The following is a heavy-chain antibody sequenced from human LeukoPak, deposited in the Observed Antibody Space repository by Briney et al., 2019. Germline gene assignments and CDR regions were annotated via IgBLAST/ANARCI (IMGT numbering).Heavy chain of an antibody. CDR2: IYYSGST. V-gene: IGHV4-39*01. CDR3: ARPHGAYYYGSGSYYMDYFDY. J-gene: IGHJ4*02. CDR1: GGSISSSSYY. Sequence: PSETLSLTCTVSGGSISSSSYYWGWIRQPPGKGLEWIGSIYYSGSTYYNPSLKSRVTISVDTSKNQFSLKLSSVTAADTAVYYCARPHGAYYYGSGSYYMDYFDYWGQGTLVTVSS. D-gene: IGHD3-10*01.